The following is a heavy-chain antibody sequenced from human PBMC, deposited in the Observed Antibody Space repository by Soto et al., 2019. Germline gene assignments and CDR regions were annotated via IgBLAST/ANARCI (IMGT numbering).Heavy chain of an antibody. CDR1: GGTFSSYA. J-gene: IGHJ4*02. V-gene: IGHV1-69*01. CDR2: IIPIFGTA. Sequence: QVQLVQSGAEVKKPGSSVKVSCKASGGTFSSYAISWVRQAPGQGLEWMGGIIPIFGTANYAQKFQGRVTITADEATSTAYMELGSLISEDTAVYYCARFVAGPSEDISYFDYWGQGTLVTVSS. D-gene: IGHD6-19*01. CDR3: ARFVAGPSEDISYFDY.